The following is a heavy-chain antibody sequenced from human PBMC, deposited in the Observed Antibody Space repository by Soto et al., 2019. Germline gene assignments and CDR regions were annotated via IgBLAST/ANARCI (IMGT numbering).Heavy chain of an antibody. CDR1: GFTFSSYA. V-gene: IGHV3-23*01. J-gene: IGHJ4*02. Sequence: PSETLRLSCAASGFTFSSYAMSWVRQAPGKGLEWVSAISGSGGSTYYADSVKGRFTISRDNSKNTLYLQMNSLRAEDTAVYYCAKSNSGYFGYWGQGTLVTVSS. D-gene: IGHD3-22*01. CDR3: AKSNSGYFGY. CDR2: ISGSGGST.